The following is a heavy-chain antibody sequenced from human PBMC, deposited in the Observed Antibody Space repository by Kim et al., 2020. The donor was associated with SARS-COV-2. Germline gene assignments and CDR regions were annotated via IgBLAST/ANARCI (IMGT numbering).Heavy chain of an antibody. CDR2: IYYSGST. J-gene: IGHJ5*02. CDR3: EYYYDSSGYPNGYH. V-gene: IGHV4-39*01. CDR1: GGSISSSSYY. Sequence: SETLSLTCTVSGGSISSSSYYWGWIRQPPGKGLEWIGSIYYSGSTYYNPSLKSRVTISVDTSKNQFSLKLSSVTAADTAVYYCEYYYDSSGYPNGYHWGQGTLVTVSS. D-gene: IGHD3-22*01.